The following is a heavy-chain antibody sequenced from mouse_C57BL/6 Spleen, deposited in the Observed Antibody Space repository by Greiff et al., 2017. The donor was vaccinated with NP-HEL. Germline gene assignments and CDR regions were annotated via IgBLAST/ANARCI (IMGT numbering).Heavy chain of an antibody. CDR2: ISSGGDYI. J-gene: IGHJ2*01. D-gene: IGHD2-4*01. Sequence: EVKLVESGEGLVKPGGSLKLSCAASGFTFSSYAMSWVRQTPEKRLEWVAYISSGGDYIYYADTVKGRFTISRDNARNTLYLQMSSLKSEDTAMYYCTRDEGDYDFFDYWGQGTTLTVSS. V-gene: IGHV5-9-1*02. CDR3: TRDEGDYDFFDY. CDR1: GFTFSSYA.